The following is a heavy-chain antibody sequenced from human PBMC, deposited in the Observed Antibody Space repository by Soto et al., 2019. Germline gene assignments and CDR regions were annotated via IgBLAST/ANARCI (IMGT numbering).Heavy chain of an antibody. D-gene: IGHD3-9*01. Sequence: SVQVSCKASGGTFNSYAVDWVRQAPGQGLEWMGGIIPIFGTTNYPQKLQGRVKLTADESTRTAYMELSTLRSEDTAVYYCAREEVRYFDWLHTEYYYYGMDVWGQGITVTVS. CDR1: GGTFNSYA. J-gene: IGHJ6*02. CDR3: AREEVRYFDWLHTEYYYYGMDV. V-gene: IGHV1-69*13. CDR2: IIPIFGTT.